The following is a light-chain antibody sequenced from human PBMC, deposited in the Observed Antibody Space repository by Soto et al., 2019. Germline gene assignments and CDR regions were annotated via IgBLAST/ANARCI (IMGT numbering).Light chain of an antibody. CDR1: QSVSSSY. CDR3: QQYDASPIT. CDR2: GAS. V-gene: IGKV3-20*01. Sequence: DIVLTQSPGTLSLSPGERATLSCRASQSVSSSYLAWYQQKPGQAPRLLIYGASNRATGIPDRFSGSGSETDFTLTISRLEPEDFAVYYCQQYDASPITFGQGTRLEIK. J-gene: IGKJ5*01.